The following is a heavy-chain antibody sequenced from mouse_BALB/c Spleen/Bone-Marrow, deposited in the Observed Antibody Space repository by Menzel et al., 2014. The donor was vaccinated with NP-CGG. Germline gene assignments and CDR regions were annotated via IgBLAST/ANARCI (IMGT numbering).Heavy chain of an antibody. CDR2: SRSKPNDYTK. CDR3: ARDGGYGRDN. D-gene: IGHD1-1*02. V-gene: IGHV7-1*02. Sequence: VQLKDSGGGLVQPGGSLRLSCATSGFTFSDIYMEWVRQPPGKRLEWIATSRSKPNDYTKEYSASVKGRFFISRDTSQSILYLQMNDLRAEDTAIYYCARDGGYGRDNWGQGTTLTVSS. J-gene: IGHJ2*01. CDR1: GFTFSDIY.